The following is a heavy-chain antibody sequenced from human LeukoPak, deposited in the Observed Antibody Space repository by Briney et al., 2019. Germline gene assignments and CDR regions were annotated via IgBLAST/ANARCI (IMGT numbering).Heavy chain of an antibody. Sequence: ASVKVSCKTSGENFSSNNFIWVRRAPGQGLEWMGWISAYNGNTNYAQKLQGRVTMTTDTSTSTAYMELRSLRSDDTAVYYCARDLIVVVPAAIPIDYYYYYGMDVWGQGTTVTVSS. J-gene: IGHJ6*02. V-gene: IGHV1-18*01. CDR3: ARDLIVVVPAAIPIDYYYYYGMDV. CDR2: ISAYNGNT. D-gene: IGHD2-2*02. CDR1: GENFSSNN.